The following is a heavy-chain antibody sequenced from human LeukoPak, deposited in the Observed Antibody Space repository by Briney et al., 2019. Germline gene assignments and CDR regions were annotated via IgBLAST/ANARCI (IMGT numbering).Heavy chain of an antibody. D-gene: IGHD2-2*02. CDR2: ISSSSSYI. CDR1: GFTFSSYS. J-gene: IGHJ4*02. V-gene: IGHV3-21*01. Sequence: AGGSLRLSCAASGFTFSSYSMNWVRQAPGKGLEWVSSISSSSSYIYYADSVKGRFTISRDNAKNSLYLQMNSLRAEDTAVYYCARDPPLIVVVPAARPHFDCWGQGTLVTVSP. CDR3: ARDPPLIVVVPAARPHFDC.